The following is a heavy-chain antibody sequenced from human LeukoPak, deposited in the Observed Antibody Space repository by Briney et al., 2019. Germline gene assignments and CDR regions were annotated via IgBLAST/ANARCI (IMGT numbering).Heavy chain of an antibody. CDR1: GGSISSYY. J-gene: IGHJ4*02. V-gene: IGHV4-4*07. CDR3: ARENSGSYREFDY. D-gene: IGHD1-26*01. CDR2: IYPSGST. Sequence: SETLSLTCTVSGGSISSYYWTWIRQPAGKGLEWIGRIYPSGSTNYNPSLKSRVTMSVDTSKNQFSLKLSSVAAADTAVYYCARENSGSYREFDYWGQGTLVTVSS.